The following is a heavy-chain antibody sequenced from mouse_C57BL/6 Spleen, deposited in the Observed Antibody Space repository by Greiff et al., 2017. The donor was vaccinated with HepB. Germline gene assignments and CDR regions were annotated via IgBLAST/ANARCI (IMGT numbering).Heavy chain of an antibody. D-gene: IGHD1-1*01. CDR1: GYAFTNYL. CDR3: ARRDYYGSSFRYWYFDV. Sequence: QVQLKESGAELVRPGTSVKVSCKASGYAFTNYLIEWVKQRPGQGLEWIGVINPGSGGTNYNEKFKGKATLTADKSSSTAYMQLSSLTSEDSAVYFCARRDYYGSSFRYWYFDVWGTGTTVTVSS. J-gene: IGHJ1*03. V-gene: IGHV1-54*01. CDR2: INPGSGGT.